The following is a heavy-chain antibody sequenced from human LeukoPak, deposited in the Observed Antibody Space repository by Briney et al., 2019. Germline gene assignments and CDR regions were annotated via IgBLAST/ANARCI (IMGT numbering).Heavy chain of an antibody. D-gene: IGHD7-27*01. V-gene: IGHV6-1*01. Sequence: SQSLSLTCAISGDSVSTNSAAWNWIRQSPSRGLEWLGRTYYRSKWYNEYAVSVRSRITIDADTSKNQFSVHLNSVTPEDTAVYYCARELWGFDYWGQGTLVTVSS. CDR3: ARELWGFDY. J-gene: IGHJ4*02. CDR1: GDSVSTNSAA. CDR2: TYYRSKWYN.